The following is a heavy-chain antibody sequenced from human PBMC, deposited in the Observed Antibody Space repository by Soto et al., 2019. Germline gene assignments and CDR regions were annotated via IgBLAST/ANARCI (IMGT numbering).Heavy chain of an antibody. D-gene: IGHD5-18*01. CDR2: ISGSGGST. CDR3: AKVGIQLWFESVHDY. Sequence: EVQLLESGGGLVQPGGSLRLSCAASGFTFSSYAMSWVRQAPGKGLEWVSAISGSGGSTYYADSVKGRFTIYRDNSKNTLYLQMNSLRAEDTAVYYCAKVGIQLWFESVHDYWGQGTLVTVSS. CDR1: GFTFSSYA. J-gene: IGHJ4*02. V-gene: IGHV3-23*01.